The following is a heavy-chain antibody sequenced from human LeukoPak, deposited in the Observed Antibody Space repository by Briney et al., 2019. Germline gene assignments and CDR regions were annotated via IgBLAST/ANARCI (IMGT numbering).Heavy chain of an antibody. CDR2: IIPIFGTA. D-gene: IGHD3-22*01. J-gene: IGHJ4*02. CDR1: GGTFSSHA. Sequence: GSSVKVSCKASGGTFSSHAFSWVRQAPGQGLEWMGRIIPIFGTANYAQKFQGRVTITTDESTSTAYMELSSLRSEDTAVYYCARDWTPYYYDSSGSSGYFDYWGQGTLVTVSS. V-gene: IGHV1-69*05. CDR3: ARDWTPYYYDSSGSSGYFDY.